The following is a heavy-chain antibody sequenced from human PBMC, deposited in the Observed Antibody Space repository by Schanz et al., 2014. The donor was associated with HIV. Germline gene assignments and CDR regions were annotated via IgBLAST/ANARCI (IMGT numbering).Heavy chain of an antibody. V-gene: IGHV3-30*18. CDR3: AKGWRGYSISSLVDY. CDR1: GFSFDTFG. Sequence: QVQLVESGGGVVQPGRSLRLSCAGSGFSFDTFGIHWVRQAPGKGLEWLAVISYDGRNKLYADSVKGRFTISRDNSKNTLYLHMDSVRAEDTAVYYCAKGWRGYSISSLVDYWGQGSLVTVSS. CDR2: ISYDGRNK. J-gene: IGHJ4*02. D-gene: IGHD6-6*01.